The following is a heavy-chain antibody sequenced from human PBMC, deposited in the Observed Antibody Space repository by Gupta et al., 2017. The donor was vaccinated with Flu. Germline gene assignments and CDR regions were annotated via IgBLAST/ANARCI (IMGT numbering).Heavy chain of an antibody. CDR2: IWKDGSKE. V-gene: IGHV3-33*01. J-gene: IGHJ4*02. CDR3: ATKRGPRGEPGDMAMAM. Sequence: GKGVEGGEVIWKDGSKEFYADSVKGRFTISRDNFKNTVYLQMNSRRSDDTVVYYCATKRGPRGEPGDMAMAMWGQGTLVTVSS. D-gene: IGHD1-26*01.